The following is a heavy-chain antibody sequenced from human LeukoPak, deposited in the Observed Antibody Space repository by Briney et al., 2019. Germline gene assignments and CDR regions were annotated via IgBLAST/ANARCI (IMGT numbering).Heavy chain of an antibody. V-gene: IGHV3-9*01. J-gene: IGHJ3*02. CDR1: GFTFDDYA. CDR3: AKDMDGYNPNDAFDI. Sequence: GRSLRLSCAASGFTFDDYAMHWVRQAPGKGLEWVSGISWNSGSIGYADSVKGRFTISRDNAKNSLYLQMNSLRAEGTALYYCAKDMDGYNPNDAFDIWGQGTMVTVSS. D-gene: IGHD5-24*01. CDR2: ISWNSGSI.